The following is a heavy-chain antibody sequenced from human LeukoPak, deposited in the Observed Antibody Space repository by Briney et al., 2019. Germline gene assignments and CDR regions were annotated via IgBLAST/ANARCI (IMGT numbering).Heavy chain of an antibody. D-gene: IGHD2-2*01. CDR1: GYSISSGYY. Sequence: SETLSLTCTVSGYSISSGYYWGWIRQPPGKGLEWIGSIYHSGSTYYNPSLKSRVTISVDTSKNQFSLKLSSVTAADTAVYCCARSLEGPAVTNWFDPWGQGTLVTVSS. CDR2: IYHSGST. CDR3: ARSLEGPAVTNWFDP. V-gene: IGHV4-38-2*02. J-gene: IGHJ5*02.